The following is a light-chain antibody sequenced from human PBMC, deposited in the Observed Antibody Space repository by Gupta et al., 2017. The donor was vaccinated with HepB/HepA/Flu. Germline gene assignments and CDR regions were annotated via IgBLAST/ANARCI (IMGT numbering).Light chain of an antibody. J-gene: IGLJ2*01. CDR1: SSNIGSNT. Sequence: QSVLTQPPSASGPPGLRVPVPCSGSSSNIGSNTVNCYQQLPGTAPKLLIYSNNQRPSGVPDRFSGSKSGTSASLAISGLQSEEEADYYCAAWDDSLNGPNVVFGGGTKLTVL. V-gene: IGLV1-44*01. CDR3: AAWDDSLNGPNVV. CDR2: SNN.